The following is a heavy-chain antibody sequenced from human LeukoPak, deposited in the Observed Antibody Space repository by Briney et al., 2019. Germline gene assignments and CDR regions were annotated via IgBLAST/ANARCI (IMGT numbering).Heavy chain of an antibody. CDR3: AKDLFGLLPYYYDSSGYPPYYYYYGMDV. Sequence: SETLSLTCAVYGGSFSGYCWSWIRQPPGKGLEWIGEINHSGSTNYNPSLKSRVTISVDTSKNQFSLKLSSVTAADTAVYYCAKDLFGLLPYYYDSSGYPPYYYYYGMDVWGQGTTVTVSS. CDR1: GGSFSGYC. J-gene: IGHJ6*02. CDR2: INHSGST. D-gene: IGHD3-22*01. V-gene: IGHV4-34*01.